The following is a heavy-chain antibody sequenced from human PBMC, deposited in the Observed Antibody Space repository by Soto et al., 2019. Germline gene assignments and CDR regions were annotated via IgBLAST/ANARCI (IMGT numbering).Heavy chain of an antibody. CDR3: ARDDSGYDSV. V-gene: IGHV4-34*01. CDR2: INHSGST. J-gene: IGHJ4*02. Sequence: PSETLSLTCDVYGGSFSGYYWSWIRQPPGKGLEWIGEINHSGSTNYNPSLKSRVTISVDTSKNQFSLKLSSVTAADTAVYYCARDDSGYDSVWGQGTLVTVSS. CDR1: GGSFSGYY. D-gene: IGHD5-12*01.